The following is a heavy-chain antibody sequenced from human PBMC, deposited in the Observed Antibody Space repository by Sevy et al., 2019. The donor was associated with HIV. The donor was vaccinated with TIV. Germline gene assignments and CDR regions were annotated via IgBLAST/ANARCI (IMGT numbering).Heavy chain of an antibody. CDR2: IIPIFGTA. V-gene: IGHV1-69*06. Sequence: ASVKVSCKASGGTFSSYAISWVRQAPGQGLEWMGGIIPIFGTANYAQKFQGRVTITADKSTSTAYMELSSLRSEDTAVYDCARVTLAAAGTGYDYYMDVWGKGTTVTVSS. J-gene: IGHJ6*03. D-gene: IGHD6-13*01. CDR1: GGTFSSYA. CDR3: ARVTLAAAGTGYDYYMDV.